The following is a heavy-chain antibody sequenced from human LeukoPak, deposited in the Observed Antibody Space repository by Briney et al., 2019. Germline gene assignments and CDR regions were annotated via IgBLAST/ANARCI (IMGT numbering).Heavy chain of an antibody. CDR2: IRYDGSNK. Sequence: GGSLTLSCAASGFTFSSYGMHWVRQAPGKGLEWVAFIRYDGSNKYYADSVKGRFTISRDNSKNTLYLQMNSLRAEDTAVYYCAKDLSYGRGGFDYWGQGTLVTVSS. CDR3: AKDLSYGRGGFDY. D-gene: IGHD5-18*01. J-gene: IGHJ4*02. CDR1: GFTFSSYG. V-gene: IGHV3-30*02.